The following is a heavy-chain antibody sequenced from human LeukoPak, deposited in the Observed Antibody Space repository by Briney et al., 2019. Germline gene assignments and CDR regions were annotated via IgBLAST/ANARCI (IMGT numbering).Heavy chain of an antibody. CDR1: GFTFSHYA. CDR2: IRHDGINK. D-gene: IGHD3-16*01. J-gene: IGHJ4*02. V-gene: IGHV3-30*02. CDR3: VQDTPGYGGDDFVS. Sequence: GGSLRLSCASSGFTFSHYAMHWVRQAPGKWLEWVGFIRHDGINKFYADSMKGRFTISRDNSKNILYLQLSSLRAEDTAVYYYVQDTPGYGGDDFVSWGQGTLVTVSS.